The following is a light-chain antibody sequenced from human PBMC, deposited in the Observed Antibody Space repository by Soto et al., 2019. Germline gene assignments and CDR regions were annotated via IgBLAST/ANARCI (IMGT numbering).Light chain of an antibody. Sequence: EVELTQSPGTLSLSPGDTATLSCGVSQSVTSNYLAWYQQKAGQPPRLLIYGASTRASGIPDRFSGSGSGTGFTLTIDRLEPEDFAVYYCQQYGTSPRTFGRGTKVEIK. CDR1: QSVTSNY. CDR3: QQYGTSPRT. J-gene: IGKJ1*01. CDR2: GAS. V-gene: IGKV3-20*01.